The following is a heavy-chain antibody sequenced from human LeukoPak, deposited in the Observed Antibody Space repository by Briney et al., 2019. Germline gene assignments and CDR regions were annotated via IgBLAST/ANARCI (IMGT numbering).Heavy chain of an antibody. D-gene: IGHD6-19*01. J-gene: IGHJ6*02. CDR3: AKDRVAVAGFTGMDV. Sequence: GGSLRLSCAASGFTFSSYSMNWVRQAPGKGLEWVSSISSSSSYIYYADSVKGRFTISRDNSKNTLYLQMNSLRAEDTAVYYCAKDRVAVAGFTGMDVWGQGTTVTVSS. V-gene: IGHV3-21*04. CDR1: GFTFSSYS. CDR2: ISSSSSYI.